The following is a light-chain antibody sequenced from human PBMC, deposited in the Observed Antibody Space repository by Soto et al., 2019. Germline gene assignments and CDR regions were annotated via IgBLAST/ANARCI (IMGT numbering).Light chain of an antibody. J-gene: IGLJ2*01. CDR3: TSYAGNNNLV. CDR2: EVI. CDR1: SSDY. Sequence: QSALTQPPSASGSPGQSVTIFCTGTSSDYVSWYQQHPGKAPKLLIYEVIKRPSGVPDRFSGSKSGNTASLTVSGLQAEDEADYHCTSYAGNNNLVFGGGTKLTVL. V-gene: IGLV2-8*01.